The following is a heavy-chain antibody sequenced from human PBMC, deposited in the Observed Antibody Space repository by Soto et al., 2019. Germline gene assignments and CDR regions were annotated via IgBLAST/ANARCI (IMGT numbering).Heavy chain of an antibody. CDR3: ERDFERSAIGP. J-gene: IGHJ5*02. Sequence: PSETLSLTCAVSGHSISSGFYYWGWVRQPPGKGLEWIGRIYHTESTYYNPSLKSRVTMSVDTSKNQLSLKLSSMTAADTAVYFCERDFERSAIGPWGQGTPVTVSS. CDR1: GHSISSGFYY. CDR2: IYHTEST. V-gene: IGHV4-38-2*01. D-gene: IGHD3-9*01.